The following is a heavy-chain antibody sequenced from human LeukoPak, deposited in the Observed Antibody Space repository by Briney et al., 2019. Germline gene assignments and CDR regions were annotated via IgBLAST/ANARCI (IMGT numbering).Heavy chain of an antibody. CDR2: ISRGGST. CDR1: GDSISSALW. Sequence: PSETLSLTCAVSGDSISSALWWNWVRQPPGKGLDWIGEISRGGSTKYNPSLKNRVTISKDNSKSQFSLKLNSVTAADTAVYYCTTSSGWYSLNYWGQGVLITVSS. CDR3: TTSSGWYSLNY. D-gene: IGHD1-26*01. J-gene: IGHJ4*02. V-gene: IGHV4-4*02.